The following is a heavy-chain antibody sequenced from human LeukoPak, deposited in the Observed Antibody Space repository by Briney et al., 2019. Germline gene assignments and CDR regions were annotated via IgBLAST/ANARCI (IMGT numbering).Heavy chain of an antibody. V-gene: IGHV1-69*04. D-gene: IGHD5-12*01. J-gene: IGHJ4*02. CDR2: LIPVLGMS. CDR1: GGTFSSYA. Sequence: ASVKVSCKASGGTFSSYAIRWVRQAPGQGLEWMGRLIPVLGMSHYAPGFQGRVTLTADRSTNTAYMELDRLTSDDTAVYFCARDRGGGFDLAFFDHWGQGTLVTVSS. CDR3: ARDRGGGFDLAFFDH.